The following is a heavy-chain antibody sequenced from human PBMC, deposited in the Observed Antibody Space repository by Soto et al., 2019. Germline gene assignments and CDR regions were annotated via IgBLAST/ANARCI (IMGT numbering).Heavy chain of an antibody. CDR3: ARDVDYDILTGYGPYYGMDV. Sequence: PGGSLRLSCAASGFTVSSNYMSWVRQAPGKGLEWVSVIYSGGSTYYADSVKGRFTISRDNSKNTLYLQMNSLRAEDTAVYYCARDVDYDILTGYGPYYGMDVWGQGTTVTVSS. CDR2: IYSGGST. V-gene: IGHV3-53*01. CDR1: GFTVSSNY. D-gene: IGHD3-9*01. J-gene: IGHJ6*02.